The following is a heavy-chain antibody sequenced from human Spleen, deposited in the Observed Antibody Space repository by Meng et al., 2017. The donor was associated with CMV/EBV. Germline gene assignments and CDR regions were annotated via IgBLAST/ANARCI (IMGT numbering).Heavy chain of an antibody. CDR2: IYPSGNT. CDR1: GGSISSRNW. CDR3: ARGVVHYHYGMDV. J-gene: IGHJ6*02. V-gene: IGHV4/OR15-8*02. Sequence: SETLSLTCVVSGGSISSRNWWTWVRQPPGKGLEWIGEIYPSGNTNYNPSLKSRVTISLDMSKNHFSLKLTSVTAADTAVYYCARGVVHYHYGMDVWGQGTTVTVSS.